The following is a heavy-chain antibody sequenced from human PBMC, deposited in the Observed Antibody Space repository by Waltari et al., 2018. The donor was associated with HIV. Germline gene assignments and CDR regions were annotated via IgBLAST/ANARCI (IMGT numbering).Heavy chain of an antibody. CDR2: IYPGDSDT. CDR3: ARIDYGDYYYYGMDV. CDR1: GYSFTSYW. V-gene: IGHV5-51*01. D-gene: IGHD4-17*01. J-gene: IGHJ6*02. Sequence: EVQLVQSGAEVKKPGESLKISCKGSGYSFTSYWIGWVRQMPGKGLEWMGIIYPGDSDTRYSPSFQGQVTSSADKSISTAYLQWSSLKASDTAMYYCARIDYGDYYYYGMDVWGQGTTVTVSS.